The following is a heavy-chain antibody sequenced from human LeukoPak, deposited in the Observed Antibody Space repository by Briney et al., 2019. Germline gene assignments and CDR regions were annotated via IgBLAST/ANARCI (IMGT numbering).Heavy chain of an antibody. CDR1: GGTFSSYA. V-gene: IGHV1-69*05. J-gene: IGHJ4*02. CDR3: AREPVAYYYDSSGYEGHY. CDR2: IIPIFGTA. D-gene: IGHD3-22*01. Sequence: SVKVSCKASGGTFSSYAISWVRQAPGQGLEWMGGIIPIFGTANYAQKFQGRVTITTDESTSTADMELSSLRSEDTAVYYCAREPVAYYYDSSGYEGHYWGQGTLVTVSS.